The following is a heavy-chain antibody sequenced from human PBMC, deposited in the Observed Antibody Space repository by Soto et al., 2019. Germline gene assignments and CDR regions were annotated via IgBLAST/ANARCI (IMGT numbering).Heavy chain of an antibody. D-gene: IGHD4-17*01. CDR3: ARDQRGDSGDYAWSFDY. Sequence: QVQLQESGPGLVKPSQTLSLTCTVSGGSISSGGYYWSWIRQHPGKGLEWIGYIYYSGSTYYNPSLKSRVTIAVETSKHQFSRQLSSVTAADTSVYYWARDQRGDSGDYAWSFDYWGQGTLVTVSS. J-gene: IGHJ4*02. V-gene: IGHV4-31*03. CDR1: GGSISSGGYY. CDR2: IYYSGST.